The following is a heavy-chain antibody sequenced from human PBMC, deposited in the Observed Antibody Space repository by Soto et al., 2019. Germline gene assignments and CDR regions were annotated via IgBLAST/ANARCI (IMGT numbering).Heavy chain of an antibody. J-gene: IGHJ5*02. D-gene: IGHD4-17*01. Sequence: QVRLVQSEAEVKKAGSSVKVSCKASGYTFTRYAMHWVRQAPGQGLEWMGWINTGNGNSHYSQKFQGRVTFTRDTSATTAYMELTGLRPEDKAIYFCARNVDYFDPWGQGTLVTVSS. V-gene: IGHV1-3*04. CDR2: INTGNGNS. CDR3: ARNVDYFDP. CDR1: GYTFTRYA.